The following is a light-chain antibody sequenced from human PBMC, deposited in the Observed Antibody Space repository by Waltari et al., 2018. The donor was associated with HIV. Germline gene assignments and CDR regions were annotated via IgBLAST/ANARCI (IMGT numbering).Light chain of an antibody. CDR2: EAS. CDR3: QQYDNPSFT. V-gene: IGKV1-33*01. J-gene: IGKJ3*01. Sequence: DIQMTQSPSSLSASVGDRVTITCQASQDISNYLNWYQQKQGKAPKLLIYEASKLETRGPSRFSGSGSGTHFTFTISSLQPEDIGTYYCQQYDNPSFTFGPGTKVDIK. CDR1: QDISNY.